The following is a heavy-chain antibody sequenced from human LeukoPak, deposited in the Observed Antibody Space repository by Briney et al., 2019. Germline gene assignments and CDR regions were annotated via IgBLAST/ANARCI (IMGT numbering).Heavy chain of an antibody. CDR1: GFTFSDYY. V-gene: IGHV3-11*04. D-gene: IGHD5-18*01. J-gene: IGHJ4*02. Sequence: PGGSLRLSCAASGFTFSDYYMSWIRQAPGKGLEWVSYISSSGSTIYYADSVKGRFTISRDNAKNSLYLQMNSLRAEDTAVYYCASFAAYGYSYRYYFDYWGQGTLVTVSS. CDR2: ISSSGSTI. CDR3: ASFAAYGYSYRYYFDY.